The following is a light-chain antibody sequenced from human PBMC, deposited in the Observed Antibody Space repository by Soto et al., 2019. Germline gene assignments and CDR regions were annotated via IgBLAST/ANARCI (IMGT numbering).Light chain of an antibody. Sequence: EIGLTQSPGTLSLSPGERATLSCRTSQTVTANQLAWYQQKPGQAPRLLIFGVSTRVAGIPVRFGGSGSGTDFTLTISGLEPEDFAMYYCQSYTQSLWTFGQGTKVEI. V-gene: IGKV3-20*01. CDR2: GVS. CDR3: QSYTQSLWT. CDR1: QTVTANQ. J-gene: IGKJ1*01.